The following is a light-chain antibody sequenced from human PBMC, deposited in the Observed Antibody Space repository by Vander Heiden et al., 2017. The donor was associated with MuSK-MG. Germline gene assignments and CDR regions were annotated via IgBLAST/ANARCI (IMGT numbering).Light chain of an antibody. CDR3: CSYAGSYTWV. J-gene: IGLJ3*02. V-gene: IGLV2-11*01. CDR1: SSDVGAYNY. CDR2: DVS. Sequence: QSALTQPRSVSGSPGQSVTISCTGTSSDVGAYNYVSWYQRHPGKAPKLMIYDVSKRPSGVPDRFSGSKSGNTASLTISGLQAEEEADYYCCSYAGSYTWVFGGGTKLTVL.